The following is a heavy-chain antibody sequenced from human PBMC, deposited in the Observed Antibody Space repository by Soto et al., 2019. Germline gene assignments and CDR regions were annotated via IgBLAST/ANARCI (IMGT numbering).Heavy chain of an antibody. V-gene: IGHV3-7*03. CDR3: AREYLSSSWPFAY. CDR1: GFTFSSYW. J-gene: IGHJ4*02. D-gene: IGHD6-13*01. CDR2: IKQDGSEK. Sequence: LRLSCAASGFTFSSYWMSWVRQAPGKGLEWVANIKQDGSEKYYVDSVKGRFTISRDNAKNSLYLQMNSLRAEDTAVYYCAREYLSSSWPFAYWGQGTLVTVSS.